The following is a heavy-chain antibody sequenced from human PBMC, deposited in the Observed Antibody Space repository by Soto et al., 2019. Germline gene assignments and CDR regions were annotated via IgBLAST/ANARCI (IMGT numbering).Heavy chain of an antibody. J-gene: IGHJ6*02. CDR3: ARAPPYFDFWSGYRNYYYYGMDV. Sequence: ASVKVSCKASGYTFTCYGISWVRQAPGQGLGGMGWISAYNGNTNYAQKHQGRVTMTTNTSTSTAYMELRSLRSDDTAVYYCARAPPYFDFWSGYRNYYYYGMDVWGQGTTITVSS. V-gene: IGHV1-18*01. D-gene: IGHD3-3*01. CDR2: ISAYNGNT. CDR1: GYTFTCYG.